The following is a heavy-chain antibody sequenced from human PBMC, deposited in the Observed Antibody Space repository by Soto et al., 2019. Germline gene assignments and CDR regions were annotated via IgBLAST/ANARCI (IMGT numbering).Heavy chain of an antibody. CDR3: AKGDNFDFWGTLYCFDP. Sequence: EVQLLESGGGLVQPGGSLRLSCAASGYTFGNYAMNWVRQTPGKGLEWVSSISGSGGHIYYTGSVKGRFIISRDNSKNTLDLQMIRLRAEDTAVYYCAKGDNFDFWGTLYCFDPWGQGAQVTVSS. D-gene: IGHD3-16*01. CDR1: GYTFGNYA. J-gene: IGHJ5*02. CDR2: ISGSGGHI. V-gene: IGHV3-23*01.